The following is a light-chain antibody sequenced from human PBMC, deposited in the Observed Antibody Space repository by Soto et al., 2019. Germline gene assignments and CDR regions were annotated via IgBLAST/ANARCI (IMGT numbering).Light chain of an antibody. Sequence: DIVLTQSPGTLSLSPGERATLSCRASQTVYSSYLAWYQQKPGQAPRLLIYGASSRATGIPDRFSGSGSGTDFTLTISRLAPEDSAVYYCHRCGSSRTFGHGTKVEIK. CDR1: QTVYSSY. CDR3: HRCGSSRT. CDR2: GAS. J-gene: IGKJ1*01. V-gene: IGKV3-20*01.